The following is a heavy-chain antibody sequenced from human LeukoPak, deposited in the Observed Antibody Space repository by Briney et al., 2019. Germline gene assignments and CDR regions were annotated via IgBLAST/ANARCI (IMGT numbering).Heavy chain of an antibody. D-gene: IGHD2-8*02. CDR3: AKDLRNIRTLVDLQMI. J-gene: IGHJ3*02. CDR2: ISGSGDRT. CDR1: GFTFNSYW. Sequence: GGPLRLSCTASGFTFNSYWMQWFRQDPGKGLEWVSIISGSGDRTLHADSVKGRFTVSRDNSKNTVYLQMNSLRAEDTAVYYCAKDLRNIRTLVDLQMIWGQGTLVIVSS. V-gene: IGHV3-23*01.